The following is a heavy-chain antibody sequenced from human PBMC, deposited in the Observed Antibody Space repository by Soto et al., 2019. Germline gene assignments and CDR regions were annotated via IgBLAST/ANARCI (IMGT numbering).Heavy chain of an antibody. CDR1: GGSISSGYYY. Sequence: SVTMSLTCTVAGGSISSGYYYWSWIRKPPGKGLEWIGYIYYSGSTYYNPSLKSRVTISVDTSKNQFSLKLSSVTAADTAVYYCARESRGDYGDDVGYYYGMDVWGQGTTVTVSS. J-gene: IGHJ6*02. D-gene: IGHD4-17*01. V-gene: IGHV4-30-4*01. CDR3: ARESRGDYGDDVGYYYGMDV. CDR2: IYYSGST.